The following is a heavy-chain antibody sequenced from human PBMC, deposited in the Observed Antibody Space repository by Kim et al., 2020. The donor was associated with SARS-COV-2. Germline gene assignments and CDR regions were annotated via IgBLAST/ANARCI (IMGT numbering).Heavy chain of an antibody. Sequence: SPSLKSRVTISVDTSKNQFSLKLSSVTAADTAVYYCARTRDGYNGGAFDIWGQGTMVTVSS. D-gene: IGHD5-12*01. J-gene: IGHJ3*02. CDR3: ARTRDGYNGGAFDI. V-gene: IGHV4-59*01.